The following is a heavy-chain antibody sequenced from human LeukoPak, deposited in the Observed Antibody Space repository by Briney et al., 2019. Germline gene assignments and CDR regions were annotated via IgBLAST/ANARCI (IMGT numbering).Heavy chain of an antibody. CDR1: GFTFNTYA. V-gene: IGHV3-23*01. CDR3: AKSQEYQLLYGWFDP. Sequence: GGSLRLSCAASGFTFNTYAMSWVRQSPGKGLERVAAISSNGAGTWYADSVKGRFSASRDNSENTLYLQMHSLRVEDTAMYYCAKSQEYQLLYGWFDPWGQGTLVTVSS. J-gene: IGHJ5*02. CDR2: ISSNGAGT. D-gene: IGHD2-2*02.